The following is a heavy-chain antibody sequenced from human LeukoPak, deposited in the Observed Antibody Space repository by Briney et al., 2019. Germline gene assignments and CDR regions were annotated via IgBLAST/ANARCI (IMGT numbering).Heavy chain of an antibody. CDR1: GFTFSSYS. CDR2: ISSSSSYI. CDR3: ARGSVQAAAAGINPDY. J-gene: IGHJ4*02. V-gene: IGHV3-21*01. Sequence: GGSLRLSCAASGFTFSSYSMTWVRQAPGKGLEWVSSISSSSSYIYYADSVKGRFTISRGNAKNSLYLQMNSLRAEDTAVYYCARGSVQAAAAGINPDYWGQGTLVTVSS. D-gene: IGHD6-13*01.